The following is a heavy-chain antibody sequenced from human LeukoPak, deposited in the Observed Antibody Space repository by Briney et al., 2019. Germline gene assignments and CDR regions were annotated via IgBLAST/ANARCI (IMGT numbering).Heavy chain of an antibody. Sequence: GGSLRLSCAASGFTFSSYSMNWVRQAPGKGLEWVSSISSSSSYIYYADSVKGRFTISRDSAKNSLYLQMNSLRAEDTAVYYCARDRWDTMVRGIVDYWGQGTLVTVSS. CDR3: ARDRWDTMVRGIVDY. CDR1: GFTFSSYS. CDR2: ISSSSSYI. D-gene: IGHD3-10*01. V-gene: IGHV3-21*01. J-gene: IGHJ4*02.